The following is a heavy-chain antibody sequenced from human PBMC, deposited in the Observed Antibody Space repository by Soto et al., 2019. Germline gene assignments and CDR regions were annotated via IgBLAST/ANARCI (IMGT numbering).Heavy chain of an antibody. J-gene: IGHJ4*02. V-gene: IGHV3-33*01. CDR3: ARDRTAGVVIQYYFDY. CDR2: IWYDGSNK. CDR1: GFTFSSYG. Sequence: PGGSLRLSCAASGFTFSSYGMHWVRQAPGKGLEWVAVIWYDGSNKYYADSVKGRFTISRDNSKNTLYLQMNSLRAEDTAVYYCARDRTAGVVIQYYFDYWGQGTLVTVSS. D-gene: IGHD3-3*01.